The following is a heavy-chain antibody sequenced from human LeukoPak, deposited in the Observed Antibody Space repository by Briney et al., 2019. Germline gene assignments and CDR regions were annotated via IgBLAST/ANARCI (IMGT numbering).Heavy chain of an antibody. V-gene: IGHV3-74*01. J-gene: IGHJ4*02. Sequence: GGSLRLSCTASEVTFSNYWLHWVRQAPGKGLVWVSRMNSDGSSTSYADSVKGRFTISRDNAKNTLYLQMNSLRAEDTAVYYWVRRVGDYWGQGTLVTVSS. CDR3: VRRVGDY. D-gene: IGHD3-10*01. CDR1: EVTFSNYW. CDR2: MNSDGSST.